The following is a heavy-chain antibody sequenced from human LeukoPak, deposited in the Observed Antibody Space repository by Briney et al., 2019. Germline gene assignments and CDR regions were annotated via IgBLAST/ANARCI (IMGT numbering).Heavy chain of an antibody. Sequence: SQTLSLTCAISGDRVSSNSAAWNWIRQSPSRGLEWLGRTYYRSDWYSDYAVSVKSRLSNTPDTAKNQFSLQLNSVTPEDTAIYYCAREGSYFDYWGQGTLVTVSS. CDR3: AREGSYFDY. J-gene: IGHJ4*02. CDR1: GDRVSSNSAA. CDR2: TYYRSDWYS. V-gene: IGHV6-1*01.